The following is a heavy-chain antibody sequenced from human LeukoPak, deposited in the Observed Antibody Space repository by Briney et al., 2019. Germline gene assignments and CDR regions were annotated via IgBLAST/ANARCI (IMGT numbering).Heavy chain of an antibody. D-gene: IGHD1-26*01. V-gene: IGHV3-23*01. J-gene: IGHJ6*02. CDR1: GFTFSSYD. CDR2: ISGTGGNT. CDR3: AKDREYSGSYRPGPTRYYYGMDV. Sequence: PGGSLRLSCAASGFTFSSYDMSWVRQAPGKGLEWVSGISGTGGNTYYTDSVKGRFTISRDNSKNTLYLQMNSLRAEDTAVFYCAKDREYSGSYRPGPTRYYYGMDVWGQGTTVTVS.